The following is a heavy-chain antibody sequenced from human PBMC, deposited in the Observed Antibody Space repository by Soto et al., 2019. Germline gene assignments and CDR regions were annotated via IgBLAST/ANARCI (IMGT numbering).Heavy chain of an antibody. CDR3: ARGGVPAAMSY. V-gene: IGHV3-74*01. D-gene: IGHD2-2*01. CDR2: INSDGSNT. CDR1: GFTFSSFW. Sequence: PGGSLRLSCAASGFTFSSFWMHWVRQAPGEGLVWVSRINSDGSNTNYADSVKGRFTISRDNAKNTLYLQMNSLRAEDTAVYYCARGGVPAAMSYWGQGNLVTVSS. J-gene: IGHJ4*02.